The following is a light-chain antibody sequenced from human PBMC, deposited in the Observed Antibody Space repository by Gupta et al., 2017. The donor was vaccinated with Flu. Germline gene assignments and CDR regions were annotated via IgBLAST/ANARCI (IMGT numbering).Light chain of an antibody. J-gene: IGKJ1*01. Sequence: IVLTQSPGTLSLSPGERATLSCRATHTVNSNYCAWYQHKPGQVPRLLIYSASRRATGIPDRISGSWSGTDFTLTISRREPDDCAVYYCQHYSSSRGTFGQGTRVEIK. V-gene: IGKV3-20*01. CDR1: HTVNSNY. CDR2: SAS. CDR3: QHYSSSRGT.